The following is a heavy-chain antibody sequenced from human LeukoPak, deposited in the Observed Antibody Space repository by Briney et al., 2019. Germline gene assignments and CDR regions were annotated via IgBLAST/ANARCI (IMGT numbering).Heavy chain of an antibody. CDR1: GFIFTDYG. CDR3: AKGGTGSKPSDLDH. CDR2: IRYDGSDK. Sequence: PGGSLRLSCAASGFIFTDYGMHWVRQAPGKGLEWLTFIRYDGSDKYYADSVKGRFTISRDNSKNTLYLQMNSLTSEDTAVYYCAKGGTGSKPSDLDHWGQGILVTVSS. J-gene: IGHJ4*02. D-gene: IGHD1/OR15-1a*01. V-gene: IGHV3-30*02.